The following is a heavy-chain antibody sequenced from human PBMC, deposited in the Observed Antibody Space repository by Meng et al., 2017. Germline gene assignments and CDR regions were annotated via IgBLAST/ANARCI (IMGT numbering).Heavy chain of an antibody. CDR2: ISYDGSNK. Sequence: VQLVESGGGLVKPGGSLRLSCAASGFTFSNYAMHWVRQAPGKGLEWVALISYDGSNKYYADSVKGRFTLSRDNSKNTQYLQMNSLRAEDTAVYYCASTDKYYFDYWGQGTLVTVSS. CDR1: GFTFSNYA. J-gene: IGHJ4*02. CDR3: ASTDKYYFDY. V-gene: IGHV3-30-3*01.